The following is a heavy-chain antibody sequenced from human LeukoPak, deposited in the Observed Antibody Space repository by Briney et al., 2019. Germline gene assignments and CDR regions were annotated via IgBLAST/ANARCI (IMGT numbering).Heavy chain of an antibody. Sequence: SETLSLTCTVSGGSISSYYWSWIRQPPGKGLEWIGYIYHSGSTNCNPSLKSRVTISEDTSKNQFSLKLSSVTAADTAVYYCVRDLAAAGTIDPWGQGTLVTVSS. D-gene: IGHD6-13*01. CDR2: IYHSGST. CDR1: GGSISSYY. CDR3: VRDLAAAGTIDP. V-gene: IGHV4-59*01. J-gene: IGHJ5*02.